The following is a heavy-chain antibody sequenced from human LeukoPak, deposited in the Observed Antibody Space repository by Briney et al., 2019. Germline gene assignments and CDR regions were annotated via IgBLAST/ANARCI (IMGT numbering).Heavy chain of an antibody. V-gene: IGHV1-18*01. CDR1: GYTFTSYG. D-gene: IGHD6-13*01. Sequence: ASVRVSCKASGYTFTSYGISWVRQAPGQGLEWMGWISAYNGNTNYAQKLQGRVTMTTDTSTSTAYMELRSLRPDDTAVYYCARDFGIAAAGTGDYWGQGTLVTVSS. J-gene: IGHJ4*02. CDR3: ARDFGIAAAGTGDY. CDR2: ISAYNGNT.